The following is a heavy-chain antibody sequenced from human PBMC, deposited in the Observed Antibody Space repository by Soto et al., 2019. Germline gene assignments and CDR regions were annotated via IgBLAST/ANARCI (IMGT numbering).Heavy chain of an antibody. CDR3: ARGYYYDSSGDTIWGDP. D-gene: IGHD3-22*01. V-gene: IGHV4-59*01. Sequence: SETMSLTCTVSGGSISSYYWSWIRQPPGKGLEWIGYIYYSGSTNYNPSLKSRVTISVDTSKNQFSLKLSSVTAADTAVYYCARGYYYDSSGDTIWGDPWGQGNPVTVS. CDR2: IYYSGST. CDR1: GGSISSYY. J-gene: IGHJ5*02.